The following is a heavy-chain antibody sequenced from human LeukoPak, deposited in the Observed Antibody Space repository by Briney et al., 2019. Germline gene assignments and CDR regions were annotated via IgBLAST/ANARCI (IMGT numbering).Heavy chain of an antibody. D-gene: IGHD3-10*01. V-gene: IGHV4-39*01. CDR2: IYYSGIT. CDR3: ARRLGRSGGSYFDY. CDR1: GGSISSNSLY. J-gene: IGHJ4*02. Sequence: SETLSRTCSVSGGSISSNSLYRGWIRQPPGKGLEWIGSIYYSGITYYNPSLKSRVTISVDTSKNQCSLKLSSVTAADTAVYYCARRLGRSGGSYFDYWGQGTLVTVSS.